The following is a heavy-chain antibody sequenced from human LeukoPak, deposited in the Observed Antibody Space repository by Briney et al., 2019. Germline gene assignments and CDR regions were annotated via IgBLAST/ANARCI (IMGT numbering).Heavy chain of an antibody. V-gene: IGHV3-49*04. J-gene: IGHJ1*01. Sequence: GGSLRLSCTASGFTFGDYAMTWVRRAPGKGLEWVGFIRSKAYGGTREYAASVKGRFTISRDDSKSVAYLQMNSLKTEDTAVYYCTTYGGTYLGFAEYFQHWGQGTLVTVSS. CDR2: IRSKAYGGTR. D-gene: IGHD1-26*01. CDR3: TTYGGTYLGFAEYFQH. CDR1: GFTFGDYA.